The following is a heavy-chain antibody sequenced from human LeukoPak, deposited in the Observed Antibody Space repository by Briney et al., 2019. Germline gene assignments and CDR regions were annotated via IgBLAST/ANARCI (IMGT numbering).Heavy chain of an antibody. CDR3: ARSPSAAAPGGYYYYYMDV. Sequence: PSETLSLTCTVSGGSISSGSYYWSWIRQPAGKGLEWIGRIYTSGSTNYNPSLKSRVTISVDTSKNQFSLKLSSVTAADTAVYYCARSPSAAAPGGYYYYYMDVWGKGTTVTVSS. D-gene: IGHD2-2*01. CDR2: IYTSGST. J-gene: IGHJ6*03. CDR1: GGSISSGSYY. V-gene: IGHV4-61*02.